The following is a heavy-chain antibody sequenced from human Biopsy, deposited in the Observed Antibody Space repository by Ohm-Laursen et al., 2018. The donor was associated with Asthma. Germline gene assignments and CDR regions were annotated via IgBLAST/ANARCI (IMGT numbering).Heavy chain of an antibody. D-gene: IGHD6-13*01. CDR2: ILFDGRKI. V-gene: IGHV3-30*18. CDR1: GFTFHNYG. CDR3: AKDRVAGRSYYFDY. J-gene: IGHJ4*02. Sequence: SLRLSCSASGFTFHNYGMNWVRRAPGKGLEWVAQILFDGRKINYPDSVNGRFTISRDNSKNMVYLQMNSLRTEDTAVYYCAKDRVAGRSYYFDYWGQGSLVSVSS.